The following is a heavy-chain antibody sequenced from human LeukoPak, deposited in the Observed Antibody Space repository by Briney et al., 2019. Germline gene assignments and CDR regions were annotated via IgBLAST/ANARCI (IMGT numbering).Heavy chain of an antibody. Sequence: ASVKLTCQASGYTFTIYRISCVGQDHGHGLEWIGWISNYNGNTNYAKKFQGRVTMTTDTSTTTASMELRSLRSDDTAVYYCARCGRLGELSSHDYWGQGHRVTVSS. J-gene: IGHJ4*02. D-gene: IGHD3-16*02. CDR2: ISNYNGNT. CDR1: GYTFTIYR. V-gene: IGHV1-18*01. CDR3: ARCGRLGELSSHDY.